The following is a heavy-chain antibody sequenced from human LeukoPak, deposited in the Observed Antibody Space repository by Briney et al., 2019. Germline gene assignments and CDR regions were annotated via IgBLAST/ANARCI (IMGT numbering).Heavy chain of an antibody. Sequence: PLETLSLTCTVSGGSISSYYWSWIRQPAGKGLEWIGRIYTSGSTNYNPSLKSRVTMSVDTSKNQFSLKLSSVTAADTAVYYCARLGAYGSGSYFGWFDPWGQGTLVTVSS. CDR3: ARLGAYGSGSYFGWFDP. V-gene: IGHV4-4*07. CDR1: GGSISSYY. CDR2: IYTSGST. D-gene: IGHD3-10*01. J-gene: IGHJ5*02.